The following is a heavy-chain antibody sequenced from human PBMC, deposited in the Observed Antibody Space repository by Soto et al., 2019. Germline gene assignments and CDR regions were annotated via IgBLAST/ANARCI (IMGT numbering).Heavy chain of an antibody. CDR2: IYWDDDK. V-gene: IGHV2-5*02. J-gene: IGHJ4*02. CDR1: GFSLSTSGVG. Sequence: QITLKESGPTLVKPTQTLTLTCTFSGFSLSTSGVGVGWIRQPPGKALEWLALIYWDDDKRYSPSLKSRLTITKDSSQNQVVLTITNMDPVDTATYYCAHRRGDGVFDYWGQGTLVTVSS. D-gene: IGHD2-8*01. CDR3: AHRRGDGVFDY.